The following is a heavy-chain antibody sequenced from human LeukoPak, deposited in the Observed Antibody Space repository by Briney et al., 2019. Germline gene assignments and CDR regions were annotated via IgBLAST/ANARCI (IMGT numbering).Heavy chain of an antibody. CDR2: ISNSGSTI. J-gene: IGHJ4*02. CDR1: GFTFSSYE. V-gene: IGHV3-48*03. Sequence: GGSLRLSCAASGFTFSSYEMNWVRQAPGKGLEWVSYISNSGSTIYYADSVKGRFITSRDNAKNSLYLQMNSLRAEDTAVYYCARGGIQVSGIDEFDYWGQGTLVTVSS. D-gene: IGHD6-19*01. CDR3: ARGGIQVSGIDEFDY.